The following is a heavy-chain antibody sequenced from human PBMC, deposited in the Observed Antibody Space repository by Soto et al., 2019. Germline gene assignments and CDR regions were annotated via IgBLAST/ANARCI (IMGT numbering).Heavy chain of an antibody. CDR3: AKDRLAVNFDY. J-gene: IGHJ4*01. V-gene: IGHV3-23*04. D-gene: IGHD3-10*01. Sequence: EVQGVDSGGGLVQPGGSLRLSCAASGFTFNNYAMNWVRQAPGKGLEWVATISATGGSTYYADSVKGRFTISRDNSKNTLYLQMNGLRVEDTAVYYCAKDRLAVNFDYWGQGTQVTVSS. CDR1: GFTFNNYA. CDR2: ISATGGST.